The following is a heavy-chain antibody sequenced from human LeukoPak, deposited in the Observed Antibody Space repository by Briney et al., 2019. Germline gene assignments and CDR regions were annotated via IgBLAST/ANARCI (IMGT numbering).Heavy chain of an antibody. Sequence: GGSLRLSCAASGFTVSSNYMSWVRQAPGKGLEWVSVIYSSDTTYSADSVKGRFTISSDNSENTLYLQMISLRAEDTAVYYCARGLVVAAAGASDAFDIWGQGTMVTVSS. D-gene: IGHD6-13*01. V-gene: IGHV3-53*01. CDR2: IYSSDTT. J-gene: IGHJ3*02. CDR3: ARGLVVAAAGASDAFDI. CDR1: GFTVSSNY.